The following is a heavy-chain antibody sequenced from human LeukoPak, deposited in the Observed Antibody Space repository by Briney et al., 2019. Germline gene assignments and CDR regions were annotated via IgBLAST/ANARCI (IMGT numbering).Heavy chain of an antibody. V-gene: IGHV1-2*02. CDR1: GSTFTGYY. CDR3: ARDIRRYCSSTRCYPDWFDP. J-gene: IGHJ5*02. CDR2: IHPNSGGT. Sequence: ASVKVSCKASGSTFTGYYMHWVRQAPGQGLEWMGWIHPNSGGTNYAQKFQGRVTMTRDTSISTAYMELSRLRSDDTAVYYCARDIRRYCSSTRCYPDWFDPWGQGTLVIVSS. D-gene: IGHD2-2*01.